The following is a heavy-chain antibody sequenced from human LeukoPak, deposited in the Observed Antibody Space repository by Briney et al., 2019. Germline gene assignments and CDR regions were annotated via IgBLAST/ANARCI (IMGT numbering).Heavy chain of an antibody. Sequence: PGRSQRLSCAAAGFTFSNYGIHWVRQAPGKGLEWVAVIWSDGSNKYYADSVKGRFTISRDNSKNTLYLQMNSPRAEDTAVYYCARAVGPYDYWGQGTLVTVSS. V-gene: IGHV3-33*01. J-gene: IGHJ4*02. CDR2: IWSDGSNK. CDR1: GFTFSNYG. D-gene: IGHD3-10*01. CDR3: ARAVGPYDY.